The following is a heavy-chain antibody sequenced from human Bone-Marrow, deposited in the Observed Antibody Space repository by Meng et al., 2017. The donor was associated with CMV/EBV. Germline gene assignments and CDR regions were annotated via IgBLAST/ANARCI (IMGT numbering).Heavy chain of an antibody. J-gene: IGHJ6*02. Sequence: GESLKISCAASGFTFSSYGMHWVRQAPGKGLEWVAFIRYDGSNKYYADSVKGRFTISRDNSKNTLYLQMNSLRAEDTAVYYCGYGMDVWGQGTTVTVSS. CDR2: IRYDGSNK. V-gene: IGHV3-30*02. CDR3: GYGMDV. CDR1: GFTFSSYG.